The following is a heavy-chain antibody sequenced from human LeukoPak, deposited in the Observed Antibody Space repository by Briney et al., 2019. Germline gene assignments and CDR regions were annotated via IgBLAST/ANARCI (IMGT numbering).Heavy chain of an antibody. CDR1: GYTFTSYG. CDR3: AREVVPAANYCYYYMDV. D-gene: IGHD2-2*01. Sequence: GASVKVSCKASGYTFTSYGISWVRQAPGQGLEWMGWISAYNGNTNYAQKLQGRVTMTTDTSTSTAYMELRSLRSDDTAVYYCAREVVPAANYCYYYMDVWGKGTTVTV. V-gene: IGHV1-18*01. J-gene: IGHJ6*03. CDR2: ISAYNGNT.